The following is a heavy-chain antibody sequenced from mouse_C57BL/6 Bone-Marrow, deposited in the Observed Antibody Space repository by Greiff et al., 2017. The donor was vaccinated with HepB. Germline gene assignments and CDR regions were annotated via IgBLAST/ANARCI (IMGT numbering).Heavy chain of an antibody. V-gene: IGHV1-81*01. Sequence: VQLQESGAELARPGASVKLSCKASGYTFASYGISWVKQRTGQGLEWIGEIYPRSGNTYYNEKFKGKATLTADKSSSTAYMELRSLTSEDSAVYFCARPLYYGYDEDYWGQGTTLTVSS. CDR2: IYPRSGNT. J-gene: IGHJ2*01. CDR1: GYTFASYG. D-gene: IGHD2-2*01. CDR3: ARPLYYGYDEDY.